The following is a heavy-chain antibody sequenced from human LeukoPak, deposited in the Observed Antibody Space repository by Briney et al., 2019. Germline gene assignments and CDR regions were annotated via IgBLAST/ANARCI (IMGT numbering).Heavy chain of an antibody. CDR1: GFTFSSYS. CDR2: ISSSSSTI. D-gene: IGHD3-3*02. J-gene: IGHJ6*03. CDR3: ARGRRRVLGYYYYMDV. Sequence: GGSLRLSCAASGFTFSSYSMNWVRQAPGKGLEWVSYISSSSSTIYYADSVKGRFTISRDNAKNSLYLQMNSLRAEDTAVYYCARGRRRVLGYYYYMDVWGKGTTVTVSS. V-gene: IGHV3-48*01.